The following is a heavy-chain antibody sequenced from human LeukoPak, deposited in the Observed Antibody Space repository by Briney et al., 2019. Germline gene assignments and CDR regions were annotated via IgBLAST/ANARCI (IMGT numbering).Heavy chain of an antibody. D-gene: IGHD1-1*01. V-gene: IGHV3-21*01. Sequence: PGGSLRLSCAASGFTFSSYSMNWVRQAPGKGLEWVSSISSSSSYIYYADSVKGRFTISRDNAKNSLYLQMNSLRAEDTAVYYCARDDNWNDVGFDYWGRGTLVTVSS. CDR1: GFTFSSYS. CDR2: ISSSSSYI. J-gene: IGHJ4*02. CDR3: ARDDNWNDVGFDY.